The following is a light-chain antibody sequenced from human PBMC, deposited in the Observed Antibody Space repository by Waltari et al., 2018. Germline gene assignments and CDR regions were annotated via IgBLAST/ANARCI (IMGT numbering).Light chain of an antibody. CDR2: GES. CDR1: QAVSTTS. J-gene: IGKJ4*01. CDR3: QQYDSIVLT. Sequence: EIVLTQSPGTLSLSPGERATLSCRASQAVSTTSLNWYQQKPGQAPSLLIYGESSSATGIPDRFSGSGSGTDFTLTISRLEPEDFAVYYCQQYDSIVLTFGGGTRVEI. V-gene: IGKV3-20*01.